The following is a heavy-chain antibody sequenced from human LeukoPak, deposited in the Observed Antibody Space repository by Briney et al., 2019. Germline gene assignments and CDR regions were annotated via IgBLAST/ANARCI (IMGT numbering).Heavy chain of an antibody. CDR2: ISYDGSNK. Sequence: PGGSLRLSCAASGFTFRSYAMHWVRQAPGKGLEWVAVISYDGSNKYYADSVKGRFTISRDNSKNTLYLQMNSLRAEDTAVYYCAKNYYDSSGYDGGFDYWGQGTLVTVSS. CDR1: GFTFRSYA. CDR3: AKNYYDSSGYDGGFDY. J-gene: IGHJ4*02. V-gene: IGHV3-30-3*02. D-gene: IGHD3-22*01.